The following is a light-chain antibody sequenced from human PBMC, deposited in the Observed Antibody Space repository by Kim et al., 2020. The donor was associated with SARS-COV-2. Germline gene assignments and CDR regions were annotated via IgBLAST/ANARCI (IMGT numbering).Light chain of an antibody. CDR1: QSIGNW. J-gene: IGKJ1*01. Sequence: DIQMTQSPSTLSASVGDRVTITCRASQSIGNWLAWYQQRPGKAPNLLIYKASTLESGVPSRFSGSGSGTEFTLTINSLQPEDAATYYCQKYNSYSHEFGQGTKVDIK. CDR3: QKYNSYSHE. V-gene: IGKV1-5*03. CDR2: KAS.